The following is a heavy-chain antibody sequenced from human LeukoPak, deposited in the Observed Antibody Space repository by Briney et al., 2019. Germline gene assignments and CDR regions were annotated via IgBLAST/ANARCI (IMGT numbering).Heavy chain of an antibody. D-gene: IGHD1-26*01. Sequence: SETPSLTCTVSGGSISSGGYYWSWIRQPPGKGLEWIGEINHSGSTNYNPSLKSRVTISVDTSKNQFSLKLSSVTAADTAVYYCARRSIVGATFRPWGQGTLVTVSS. CDR3: ARRSIVGATFRP. V-gene: IGHV4-39*07. CDR1: GGSISSGGYY. J-gene: IGHJ5*02. CDR2: INHSGST.